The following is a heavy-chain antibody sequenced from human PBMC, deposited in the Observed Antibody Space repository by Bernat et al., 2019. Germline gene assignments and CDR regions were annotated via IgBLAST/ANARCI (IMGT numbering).Heavy chain of an antibody. D-gene: IGHD2-15*01. J-gene: IGHJ3*02. CDR1: GFTFDDYT. Sequence: EVQLVESGGVVVQPGGSLRLSFAASGFTFDDYTIHWFRQAPGKGLEWVSLISWDGGSTYYADSVKGRFTIPRDNSKNSLYLQMHSLRTEDTALYYCETAPGYCIGGSCYGAFDIWGQGTRVTVSS. CDR3: ETAPGYCIGGSCYGAFDI. CDR2: ISWDGGST. V-gene: IGHV3-43*01.